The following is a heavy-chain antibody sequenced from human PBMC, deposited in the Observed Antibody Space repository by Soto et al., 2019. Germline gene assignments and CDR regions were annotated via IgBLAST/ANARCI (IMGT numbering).Heavy chain of an antibody. V-gene: IGHV4-34*01. J-gene: IGHJ5*02. CDR2: INHSGST. Sequence: SETLSLTCAVYGGSFSGYYWSWIRQPPGKGLEWIGEINHSGSTNYNPSLKSRVTISVDTSKNQFSLKLSSVTAADTAVYYCATQTRSQGWFDPWGQGTLVTVSS. CDR3: ATQTRSQGWFDP. CDR1: GGSFSGYY.